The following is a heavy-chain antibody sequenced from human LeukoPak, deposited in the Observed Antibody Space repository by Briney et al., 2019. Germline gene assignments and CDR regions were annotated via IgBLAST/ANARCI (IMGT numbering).Heavy chain of an antibody. D-gene: IGHD1-26*01. V-gene: IGHV3-30*04. CDR3: SRSPGILGTNYFDY. CDR2: ISYGGSSE. J-gene: IGHJ4*02. Sequence: PGRSRRLSCAASGFTFSTYAMHRVRQAPGKGLEWVAVISYGGSSENYADSVKGRFTVSRDNSKSTLYLQMNSLTPDDTSVYYCSRSPGILGTNYFDYWGQGTLVTVSS. CDR1: GFTFSTYA.